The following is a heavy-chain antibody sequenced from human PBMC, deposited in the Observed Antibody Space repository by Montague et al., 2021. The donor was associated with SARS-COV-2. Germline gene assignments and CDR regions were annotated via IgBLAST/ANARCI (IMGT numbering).Heavy chain of an antibody. CDR1: GGSFSGYY. Sequence: SETLSLTCAVYGGSFSGYYWSWIRQPPRKGLEWIGEINHSGSTNYNPSLKSRVTISVDTPKNQFSLKLSSVTAADTAVYYCARGSSILWWWPFDYWGQGTLVTVSS. J-gene: IGHJ4*02. V-gene: IGHV4-34*01. D-gene: IGHD2-21*01. CDR2: INHSGST. CDR3: ARGSSILWWWPFDY.